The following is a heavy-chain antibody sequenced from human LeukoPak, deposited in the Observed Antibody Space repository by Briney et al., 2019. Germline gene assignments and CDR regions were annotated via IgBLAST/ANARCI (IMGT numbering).Heavy chain of an antibody. CDR1: GFTFSSYG. V-gene: IGHV3-30*02. Sequence: GGSLRLSCAASGFTFSSYGMHWVRQAPGKGLEWVAFIRYDGSNKYYADSVKGRFTISRDNSKNTLYLQMNSLRAEDTAVYYCAKDVAPIAAAGTFGYFDYWGQGTLVTVSS. CDR3: AKDVAPIAAAGTFGYFDY. CDR2: IRYDGSNK. J-gene: IGHJ4*02. D-gene: IGHD6-13*01.